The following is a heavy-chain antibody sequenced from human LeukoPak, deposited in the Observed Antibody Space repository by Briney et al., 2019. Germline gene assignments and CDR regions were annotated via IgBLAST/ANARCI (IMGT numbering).Heavy chain of an antibody. CDR1: GGSISSSSYY. Sequence: PSETLPLTCTVSGGSISSSSYYWGWIRQPPGKGLEWIGSLYYSGSTYYNPSLKSRVTISVDRSKNQFSLKLNSVTAADTAVYYCARRSITGTTVDHWGQGTLVTVSS. CDR3: ARRSITGTTVDH. V-gene: IGHV4-39*01. CDR2: LYYSGST. J-gene: IGHJ4*02. D-gene: IGHD1-7*01.